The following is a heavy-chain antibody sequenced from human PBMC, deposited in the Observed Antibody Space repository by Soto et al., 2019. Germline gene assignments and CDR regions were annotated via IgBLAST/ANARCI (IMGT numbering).Heavy chain of an antibody. CDR1: GGSISSYY. Sequence: SETLSLTCTVSGGSISSYYWSWIRQPAGKGLEWIGRIYTSGSTNYNPSLKSRVTMSVDTSKNQFSLKLSSVTAADTAVYYCARGYYYDSSGYYGGNWFDPWGQGTLVTVSS. CDR3: ARGYYYDSSGYYGGNWFDP. V-gene: IGHV4-4*07. CDR2: IYTSGST. D-gene: IGHD3-22*01. J-gene: IGHJ5*02.